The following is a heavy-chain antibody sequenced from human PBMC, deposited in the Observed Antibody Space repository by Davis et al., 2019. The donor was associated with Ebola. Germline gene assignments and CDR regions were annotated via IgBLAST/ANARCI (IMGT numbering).Heavy chain of an antibody. CDR1: GFSLKDYN. J-gene: IGHJ4*02. D-gene: IGHD1-26*01. CDR3: ARALVMDNSGSFYRPLDH. CDR2: AYRDSYGR. V-gene: IGHV3-7*03. Sequence: PGGSLRLSCAASGFSLKDYNMHWVRQAPGKGLEWVALAYRDSYGRFYMNSVKGRFTVSRDNAKNSLYLQMNSLRAEDTAIYYCARALVMDNSGSFYRPLDHWGQGTLVTVSS.